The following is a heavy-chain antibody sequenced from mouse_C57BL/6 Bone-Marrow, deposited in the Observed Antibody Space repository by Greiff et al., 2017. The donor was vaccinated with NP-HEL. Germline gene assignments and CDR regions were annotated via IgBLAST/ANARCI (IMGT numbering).Heavy chain of an antibody. CDR2: IDPEDGET. D-gene: IGHD1-1*01. Sequence: EVQLVESGAELVKPGASVKLSCTASGFNIKDYYMHWVKQRTEQGLEWIGRIDPEDGETKYAPKFQGKATITADTSSNTAYLQLSSLTSEDTAVYYCAIEGITTVVAKGFAYWGQGTLVTVSA. J-gene: IGHJ3*01. V-gene: IGHV14-2*01. CDR3: AIEGITTVVAKGFAY. CDR1: GFNIKDYY.